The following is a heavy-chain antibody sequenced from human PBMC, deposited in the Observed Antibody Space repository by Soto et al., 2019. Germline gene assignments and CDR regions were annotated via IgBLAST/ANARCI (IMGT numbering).Heavy chain of an antibody. CDR2: IIPIFGTT. CDR1: GGTFSSYA. Sequence: SVKVSCKASGGTFSSYAIRWVRQAPGQGLEWMGGIIPIFGTTNYAQKFQGRVTITADESTSTAYMELSSLRYEDTALYYCARAQSDGYSLDAFDIWGQGTMVTVS. D-gene: IGHD5-18*01. CDR3: ARAQSDGYSLDAFDI. J-gene: IGHJ3*02. V-gene: IGHV1-69*13.